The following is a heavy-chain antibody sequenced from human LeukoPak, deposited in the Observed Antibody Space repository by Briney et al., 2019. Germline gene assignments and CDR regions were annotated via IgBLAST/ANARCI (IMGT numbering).Heavy chain of an antibody. Sequence: ASVKVSCKASGCTFTSYDINWVRQATGQGLEWMGWMNPNSGNTGYAQKFQGRVTMTRNTSISTAYMELSSLRSEDTAVYYCASLAGVTYGFDYWGQGTLVTVSS. CDR3: ASLAGVTYGFDY. CDR1: GCTFTSYD. V-gene: IGHV1-8*01. D-gene: IGHD2-21*02. CDR2: MNPNSGNT. J-gene: IGHJ4*02.